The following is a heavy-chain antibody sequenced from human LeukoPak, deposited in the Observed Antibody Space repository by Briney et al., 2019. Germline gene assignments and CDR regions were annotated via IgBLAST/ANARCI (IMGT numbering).Heavy chain of an antibody. J-gene: IGHJ4*02. V-gene: IGHV3-33*08. CDR1: GFTFSIHG. Sequence: PGRSLRLSCAASGFTFSIHGMHWVRQAPGKGLEWEAVVWYDGIKKHYAGSVKGRFTISRDNSKNTLYLQMNSLRAEDTAVYYCARDISFYADDHWGQGTLVTVSS. CDR2: VWYDGIKK. CDR3: ARDISFYADDH. D-gene: IGHD2-2*01.